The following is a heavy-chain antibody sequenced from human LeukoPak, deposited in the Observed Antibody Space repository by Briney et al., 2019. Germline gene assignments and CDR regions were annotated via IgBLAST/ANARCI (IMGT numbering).Heavy chain of an antibody. Sequence: GESLKISCXGSGYSFTSYWIGWVRQMPGKGLEWMGIIYPGDSDTRYSPSFQGQVTISADKSISTAYLQWSSLKASDTAMYYCARLIEYSSSHPYYFDYWGQGTLVTVSS. CDR1: GYSFTSYW. D-gene: IGHD6-6*01. J-gene: IGHJ4*02. V-gene: IGHV5-51*01. CDR3: ARLIEYSSSHPYYFDY. CDR2: IYPGDSDT.